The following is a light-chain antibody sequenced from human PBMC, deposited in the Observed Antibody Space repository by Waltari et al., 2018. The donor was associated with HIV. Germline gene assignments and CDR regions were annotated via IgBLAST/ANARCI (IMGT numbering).Light chain of an antibody. CDR2: STN. J-gene: IGLJ2*01. CDR1: SASVSISYY. V-gene: IGLV8-61*01. Sequence: QTVVTQEPSFSVSPGGTVTLTSGFSSASVSISYYPHWYQLTPGQTPRTLIYSTNTRSSGVPDRFSGSILGIKAALTITGAQADDESVYFCALYMGSGIVVFGGGTKLTVL. CDR3: ALYMGSGIVV.